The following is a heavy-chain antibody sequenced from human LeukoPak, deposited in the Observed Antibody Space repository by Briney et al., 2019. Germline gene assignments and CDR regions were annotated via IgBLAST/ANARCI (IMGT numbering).Heavy chain of an antibody. CDR3: AKYEQWLPSYIDY. J-gene: IGHJ4*02. Sequence: GGSLRLSCAASGFTFSSYGMHWVRQAPGKGLEWVAFIRYDGSNKYYADSVKGRFTISRDNSKNTLYLQMNSLRAEDTAVYYCAKYEQWLPSYIDYWGQGTLVTVSS. CDR1: GFTFSSYG. V-gene: IGHV3-30*02. CDR2: IRYDGSNK. D-gene: IGHD6-19*01.